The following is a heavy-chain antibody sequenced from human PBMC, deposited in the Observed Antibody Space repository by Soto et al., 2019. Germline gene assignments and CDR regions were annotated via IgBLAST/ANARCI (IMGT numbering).Heavy chain of an antibody. CDR3: ARDNSYCTNGVCYTDYYYGMDV. Sequence: QVQLVQSGAEVKKPGSSVKVSCKASGGTFSSYAISWVRQAPGQGLEWMGGIIPIFGTANYAQKFQGRVTITADKSTSTAYMELSSLRSDDTAVYYCARDNSYCTNGVCYTDYYYGMDVWGQGTTVTVSS. D-gene: IGHD2-8*01. CDR1: GGTFSSYA. CDR2: IIPIFGTA. V-gene: IGHV1-69*06. J-gene: IGHJ6*02.